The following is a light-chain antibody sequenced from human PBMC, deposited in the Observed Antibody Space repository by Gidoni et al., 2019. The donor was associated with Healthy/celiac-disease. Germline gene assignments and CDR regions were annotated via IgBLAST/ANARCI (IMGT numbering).Light chain of an antibody. CDR1: QSVSSN. V-gene: IGKV3-15*01. CDR2: GAS. CDR3: HQYNNWPSWT. J-gene: IGKJ1*01. Sequence: ETVMTQTPATLSVSPGERATLSCRASQSVSSNLAWYQQTPGQAPNLLIYGASTSATGIPARFSGSGSGTEFTLTISSLQSEDFAVYYCHQYNNWPSWTFXQXTKVEIK.